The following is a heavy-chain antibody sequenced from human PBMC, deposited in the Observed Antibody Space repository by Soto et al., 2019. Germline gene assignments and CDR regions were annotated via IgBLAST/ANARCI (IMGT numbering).Heavy chain of an antibody. CDR1: GYTFTTYG. V-gene: IGHV1-18*01. D-gene: IGHD3-10*01. CDR2: ISAYNGNT. Sequence: QVQLVQSGAEVKRPGASVMLSCRASGYTFTTYGITWVRQAPGQGLEWMGWISAYNGNTKYAQRIQGRVTMTKDTSARTAYMELRNLRSDATAVYYCARDPDGDDAFDFWGQGTMVTVSS. CDR3: ARDPDGDDAFDF. J-gene: IGHJ3*01.